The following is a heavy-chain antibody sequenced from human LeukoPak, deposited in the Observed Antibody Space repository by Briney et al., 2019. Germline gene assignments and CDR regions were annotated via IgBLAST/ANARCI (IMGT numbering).Heavy chain of an antibody. CDR2: INHSGST. J-gene: IGHJ5*02. CDR1: GGSFSGYY. V-gene: IGHV4-34*01. CDR3: ARDMYYYDSRPLDP. D-gene: IGHD3-22*01. Sequence: PSETLSLTCAVYGGSFSGYYWSWIRQPPGEGLEWIGEINHSGSTNYNPSLKSRVTISVDTSKNQFSLKLSSVTAADTAVYYCARDMYYYDSRPLDPWGQGTLVTVSS.